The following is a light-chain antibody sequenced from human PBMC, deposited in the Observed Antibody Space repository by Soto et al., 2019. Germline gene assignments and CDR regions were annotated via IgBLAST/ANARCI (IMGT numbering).Light chain of an antibody. CDR1: QSIYKW. V-gene: IGKV1-12*01. Sequence: DIQMTQSQSSVSASIGDRVTISCRASQSIYKWLVWYQQKPGKAPKLLIYAASSLQSGVPSRLSDSGYGTDFTLTISSLQPEDFWNDYCQQADSFDLSFGGGTKVEF. CDR3: QQADSFDLS. CDR2: AAS. J-gene: IGKJ4*01.